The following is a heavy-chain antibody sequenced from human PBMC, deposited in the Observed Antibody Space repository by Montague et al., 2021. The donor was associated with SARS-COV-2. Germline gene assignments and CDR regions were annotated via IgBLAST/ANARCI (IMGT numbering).Heavy chain of an antibody. J-gene: IGHJ4*02. V-gene: IGHV4-34*01. Sequence: SETLSLTCAVYGGSFSGYYWNWIRQPPGKGLEWIGEINHSGSTNYNPSLKSRVTISVDTSKNQFSLKLSSVTAADTAVYYCVVVPLGPLGRGFDYWGQGTLVTVSS. CDR2: INHSGST. CDR1: GGSFSGYY. D-gene: IGHD2-15*01. CDR3: VVVPLGPLGRGFDY.